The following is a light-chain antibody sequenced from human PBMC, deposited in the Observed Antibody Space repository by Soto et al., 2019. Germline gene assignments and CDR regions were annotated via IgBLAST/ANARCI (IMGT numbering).Light chain of an antibody. Sequence: DIVLTQSPGTLSLSPGERATLSCRASRSVSSSYLAWYQHKPGQAPRLLIYGASNRANGIPDRFSGSGSGTDFALTISRLEPEDFAVYYCQQYGSSPQTFGQGTKVDIK. CDR3: QQYGSSPQT. CDR1: RSVSSSY. J-gene: IGKJ1*01. CDR2: GAS. V-gene: IGKV3-20*01.